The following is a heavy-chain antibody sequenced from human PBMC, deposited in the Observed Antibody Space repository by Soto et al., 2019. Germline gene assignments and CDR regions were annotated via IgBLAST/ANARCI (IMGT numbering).Heavy chain of an antibody. J-gene: IGHJ4*02. V-gene: IGHV3-66*01. Sequence: PGGSMRLSCAASGFTVSSNDMSWVRQAPGKRLEWVSIIYTGGSTEYVDSVKGRFTISRDNSKNTLYLQMNSLRAEDTAVYYCASLQWLVYFDSWGQGTQVTVSS. CDR1: GFTVSSND. D-gene: IGHD6-19*01. CDR2: IYTGGST. CDR3: ASLQWLVYFDS.